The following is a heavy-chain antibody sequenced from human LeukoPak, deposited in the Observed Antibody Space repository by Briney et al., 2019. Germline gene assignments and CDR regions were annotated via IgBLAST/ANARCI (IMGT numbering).Heavy chain of an antibody. Sequence: PGRSLRLSCAASGFTFSSYGMHWVRQAPGKVLEWVAVISYDGSNKYYADSVKGRFTISRDNSRNMLFLQMNSLRADDTAVYYCAKDLVVGALDYWGQGTLVTVSS. CDR1: GFTFSSYG. V-gene: IGHV3-30*18. CDR2: ISYDGSNK. D-gene: IGHD1-26*01. J-gene: IGHJ4*02. CDR3: AKDLVVGALDY.